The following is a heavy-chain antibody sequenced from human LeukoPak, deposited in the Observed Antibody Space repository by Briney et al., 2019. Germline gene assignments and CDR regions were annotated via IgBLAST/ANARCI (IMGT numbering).Heavy chain of an antibody. Sequence: GGSLRLSCVASGFTFSYSWMIWVRQAPGEGLEWVANINQPGSQKYHVDSVKGRFTISRDNARNSLFLQMNSLTADDTAVYYCARGLGKGSSDYWGQGTLVTVSS. J-gene: IGHJ4*02. CDR2: INQPGSQK. V-gene: IGHV3-7*03. CDR1: GFTFSYSW. CDR3: ARGLGKGSSDY. D-gene: IGHD6-6*01.